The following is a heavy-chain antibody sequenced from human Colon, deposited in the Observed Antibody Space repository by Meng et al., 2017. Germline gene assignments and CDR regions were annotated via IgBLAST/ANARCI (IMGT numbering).Heavy chain of an antibody. Sequence: QVQLQGLGPGLVKPSGTLALTCDVSGGSINSSDWWSWVRQPPGKGLEWIAEIFHSGSTNYKSSLKSRATISVDRSKNQFSLKLNSVTAADTAVYYCAAIFGLGPGYWGQGTLVTVSS. J-gene: IGHJ4*02. V-gene: IGHV4-4*02. CDR1: GGSINSSDW. CDR3: AAIFGLGPGY. CDR2: IFHSGST. D-gene: IGHD3-3*01.